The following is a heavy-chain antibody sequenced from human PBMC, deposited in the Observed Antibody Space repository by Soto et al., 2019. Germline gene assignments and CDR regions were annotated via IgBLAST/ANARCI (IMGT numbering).Heavy chain of an antibody. CDR3: ARSQQLGGFRWFDP. J-gene: IGHJ5*02. Sequence: LSLTCAVSGGSISSGGYSWSWIRQPPGKGLEWIGYIYHSGSTYYNPSLKSRVTISVDRSKNQFSLKLSSVTAADTAVYYCARSQQLGGFRWFDPWGQGTLVTVSS. CDR1: GGSISSGGYS. CDR2: IYHSGST. D-gene: IGHD6-6*01. V-gene: IGHV4-30-2*01.